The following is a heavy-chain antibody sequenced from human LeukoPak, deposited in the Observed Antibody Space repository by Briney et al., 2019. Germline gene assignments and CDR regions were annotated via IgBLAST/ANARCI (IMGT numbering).Heavy chain of an antibody. V-gene: IGHV3-23*01. CDR2: ISGSGGST. Sequence: RGSLRLSCAASGFTFSSYAMSWVRQAPGKGLEWVSAISGSGGSTYYADSVKGRFTISRDNSKDTLYLQMNSLRAEDTAVYYCAKEQPLPFLEWLIGYMDVWGKGTTDTVSS. CDR3: AKEQPLPFLEWLIGYMDV. CDR1: GFTFSSYA. D-gene: IGHD3-3*01. J-gene: IGHJ6*03.